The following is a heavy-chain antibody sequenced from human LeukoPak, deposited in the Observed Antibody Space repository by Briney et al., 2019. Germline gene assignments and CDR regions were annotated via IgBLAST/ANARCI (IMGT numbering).Heavy chain of an antibody. CDR2: INPNSGAT. Sequence: GASVKVSCKASGYTFTGYYMHWVRQAPGQGLEWMGWINPNSGATNYAQKFQGRVTMTRDTSISTAYMELSRLRSDDTAVYYCARDPAIYYGSDYYFDYWGQGTLVTVSS. J-gene: IGHJ4*02. D-gene: IGHD3-10*01. V-gene: IGHV1-2*02. CDR3: ARDPAIYYGSDYYFDY. CDR1: GYTFTGYY.